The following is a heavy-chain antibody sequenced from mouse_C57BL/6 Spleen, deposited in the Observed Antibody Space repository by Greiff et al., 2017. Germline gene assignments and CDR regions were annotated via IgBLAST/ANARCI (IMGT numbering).Heavy chain of an antibody. J-gene: IGHJ2*01. D-gene: IGHD2-3*01. CDR1: GYTFTDYE. CDR3: TRRGHGYYGFDY. Sequence: QVQLQQSGAELVRPGASVTLSCKASGYTFTDYEMHWVKQTPVHGLEWIGAIDPETGGTAYNQKFKGKAILTADKSSSTAYMELRSLTSEDSAVYYCTRRGHGYYGFDYWGQGTTLTVSS. V-gene: IGHV1-15*01. CDR2: IDPETGGT.